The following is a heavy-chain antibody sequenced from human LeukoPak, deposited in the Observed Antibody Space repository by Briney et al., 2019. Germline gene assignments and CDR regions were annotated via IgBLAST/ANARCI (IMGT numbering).Heavy chain of an antibody. D-gene: IGHD2-15*01. Sequence: ASVKVSCKASGGTFSSYAISWVRQAPGQGLEWMGRIIPILGIANYAQKFQGRVTMTRNTSVSTAYMELSSLRSEDTGVYYCARRLGYCSDGSCYSLNYWGQGTPVTVSS. J-gene: IGHJ4*02. CDR3: ARRLGYCSDGSCYSLNY. CDR1: GGTFSSYA. CDR2: IIPILGIA. V-gene: IGHV1-69*04.